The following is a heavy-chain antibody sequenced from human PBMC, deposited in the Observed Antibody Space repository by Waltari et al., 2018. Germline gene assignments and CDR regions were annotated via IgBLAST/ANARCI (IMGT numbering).Heavy chain of an antibody. CDR1: GFTFSNYG. CDR2: LSYDGGNK. V-gene: IGHV3-30*18. D-gene: IGHD6-19*01. CDR3: AKDGSGWYSAGLDY. J-gene: IGHJ4*02. Sequence: QVQLVESGGGVVQPGRSLRLSCAASGFTFSNYGMHWVRQAPGKGLEWVAVLSYDGGNKFYADSVKARFTISRDNSNNTLYLQMSSLRTEDTGVYYCAKDGSGWYSAGLDYWGQGTLVTVSS.